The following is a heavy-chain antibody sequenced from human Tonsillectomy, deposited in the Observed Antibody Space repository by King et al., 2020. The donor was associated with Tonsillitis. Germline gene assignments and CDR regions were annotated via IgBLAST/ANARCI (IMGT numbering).Heavy chain of an antibody. CDR2: ISYDGSNK. V-gene: IGHV3-30*18. CDR3: AKGGVLGYWGIDL. Sequence: VQLVESGGGVVQPGRSLRLSCAASGFTFSNYGMHWVRQAPGKGLEWVAVISYDGSNKYYADSVKGRFTISRDNSKDTLYLQMSSLRAEDTAVYYCAKGGVLGYWGIDLWGRGTLVTVSS. D-gene: IGHD4/OR15-4a*01. J-gene: IGHJ2*01. CDR1: GFTFSNYG.